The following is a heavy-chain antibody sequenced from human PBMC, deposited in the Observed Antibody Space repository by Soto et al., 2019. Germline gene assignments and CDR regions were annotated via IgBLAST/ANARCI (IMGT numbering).Heavy chain of an antibody. CDR1: GVTFSKYG. Sequence: AGGALRVSFGGSGVTFSKYGKHGFRQASGKGLAWVAVIWYDGSNKYYADYVKGRFTISRDNSKNTLYLQMNSLRAEDTAVYYCARGKWLHGYWGQGTLVTVSS. V-gene: IGHV3-33*01. J-gene: IGHJ4*02. CDR2: IWYDGSNK. D-gene: IGHD6-19*01. CDR3: ARGKWLHGY.